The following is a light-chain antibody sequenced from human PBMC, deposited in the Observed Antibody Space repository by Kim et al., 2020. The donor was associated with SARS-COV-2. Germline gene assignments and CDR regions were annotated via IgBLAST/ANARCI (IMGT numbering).Light chain of an antibody. J-gene: IGKJ4*01. Sequence: EIVMTQSPATLSVSPGERATLSCWASRSISNELAWYQQRPGQAPRLLIYRASARATGIPARFSGSGSGTEFTLTISSLQSEDLAVYFCQQYNNWPRTFGGGTKVDIK. V-gene: IGKV3-15*01. CDR1: RSISNE. CDR2: RAS. CDR3: QQYNNWPRT.